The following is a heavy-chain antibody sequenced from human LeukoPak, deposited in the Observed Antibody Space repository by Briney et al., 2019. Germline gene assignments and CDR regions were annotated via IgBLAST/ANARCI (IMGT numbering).Heavy chain of an antibody. CDR2: TYYRSKWYN. D-gene: IGHD3-10*01. J-gene: IGHJ6*02. Sequence: SQTLSLTCAISGDSVSSNSAAWNWIRQSPSRGLEWLGRTYYRSKWYNDYAVSVKSRITINPDTSKNQFSQQLNSVTPEDTAVYYCVVVRDSGGGMDVWGQGTTVTVSS. CDR3: VVVRDSGGGMDV. CDR1: GDSVSSNSAA. V-gene: IGHV6-1*01.